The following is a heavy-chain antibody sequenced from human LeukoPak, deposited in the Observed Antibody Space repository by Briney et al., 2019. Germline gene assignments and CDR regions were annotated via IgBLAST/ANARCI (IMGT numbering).Heavy chain of an antibody. CDR2: IYTSGST. Sequence: PSETLSLTCTVSGGSISSGSYYWSWIRQPAGKGLEWIGRIYTSGSTNYNPSLKSRVTISVDTSKNQFSLKLSSVTAADTAVYYCARAEIVGATIFDYWGQGTLVTVSS. V-gene: IGHV4-61*02. J-gene: IGHJ4*02. D-gene: IGHD1-26*01. CDR1: GGSISSGSYY. CDR3: ARAEIVGATIFDY.